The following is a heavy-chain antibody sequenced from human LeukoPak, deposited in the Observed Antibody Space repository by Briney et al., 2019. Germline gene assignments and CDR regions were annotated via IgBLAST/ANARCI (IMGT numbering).Heavy chain of an antibody. J-gene: IGHJ6*03. D-gene: IGHD3-10*01. CDR3: AKGYGSEHSYYYYYMDV. CDR2: IRYDGSTK. CDR1: GFTFSSYG. V-gene: IGHV3-30*02. Sequence: GGSLRLSCAASGFTFSSYGMHWVRQAPGKGLEWVAFIRYDGSTKYYADSVKGRFTISRDNSKNTLYLQMSSLRAEDTAVYYCAKGYGSEHSYYYYYMDVWGKGTTVTISS.